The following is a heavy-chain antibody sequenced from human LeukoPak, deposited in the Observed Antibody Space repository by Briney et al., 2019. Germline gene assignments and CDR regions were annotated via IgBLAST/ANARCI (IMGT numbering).Heavy chain of an antibody. CDR2: ISGSGDNT. J-gene: IGHJ4*02. D-gene: IGHD2-21*02. V-gene: IGHV3-23*01. Sequence: GGSLRLSCAASGFTFNIYVMSWVRKAPGKGLEWVSTISGSGDNTHYADSVKGRFTVSRDNSKNTLYLQMNSLRAEDTAVYYCAKGGTLLFRGFDYWGLGTLVTVSS. CDR1: GFTFNIYV. CDR3: AKGGTLLFRGFDY.